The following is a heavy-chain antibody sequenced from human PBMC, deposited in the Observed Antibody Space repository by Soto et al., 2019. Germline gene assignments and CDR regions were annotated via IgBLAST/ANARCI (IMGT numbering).Heavy chain of an antibody. CDR3: ARHGSRDV. D-gene: IGHD1-1*01. Sequence: VESRKSSCXSSGYSFTSYWISSVRQVPGKGLECMGIICPGYSDTRYSPYFQGQLTISADKSISTAYLQWCSLKPTDTSMYYCARHGSRDVGGKGTAVTVS. J-gene: IGHJ6*04. V-gene: IGHV5-51*01. CDR2: ICPGYSDT. CDR1: GYSFTSYW.